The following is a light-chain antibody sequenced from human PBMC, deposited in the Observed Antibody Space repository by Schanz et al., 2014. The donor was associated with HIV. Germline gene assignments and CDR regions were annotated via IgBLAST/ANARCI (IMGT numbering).Light chain of an antibody. J-gene: IGKJ5*01. CDR2: ATS. CDR1: QRLSSSY. V-gene: IGKV3-20*01. CDR3: QQYNDWPPIT. Sequence: EIVLTQSPGSLSLSPGGRATLSCGASQRLSSSYLAWYQQKRDQPPRLVIYATSTRAAGIPDRFSGTGSGTDFNLTISRLEPEDFAVYYCQQYNDWPPITFGQGTRLEIK.